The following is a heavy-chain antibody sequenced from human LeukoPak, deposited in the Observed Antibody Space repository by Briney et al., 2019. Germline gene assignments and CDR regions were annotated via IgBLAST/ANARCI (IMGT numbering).Heavy chain of an antibody. CDR3: ARGGHDFNPFYW. J-gene: IGHJ4*02. CDR1: GSTFSAYA. CDR2: IKGGGADP. V-gene: IGHV3-23*01. D-gene: IGHD2-21*02. Sequence: GGSLRLSCAASGSTFSAYAMGWVRQAPGKGLEWVSSIKGGGADPFYADSVKGRFTVSRDNSKSTLFLQLNSLRAEDTAVYYCARGGHDFNPFYWWGQGTLVTVSS.